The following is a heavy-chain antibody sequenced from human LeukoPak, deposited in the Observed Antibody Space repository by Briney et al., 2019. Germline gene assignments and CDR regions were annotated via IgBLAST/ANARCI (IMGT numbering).Heavy chain of an antibody. CDR1: GFTFSTYS. D-gene: IGHD5/OR15-5a*01. V-gene: IGHV3-48*02. J-gene: IGHJ2*01. Sequence: PGGSLRLSCAASGFTFSTYSMNWVRQAPGKGLEWLSYISSGGSTTEYADSVKGRFTISRDNAKNSLYLQLSSLRDEDTAVYYCARERIYDFDLWGRGTLVTVSS. CDR2: ISSGGSTT. CDR3: ARERIYDFDL.